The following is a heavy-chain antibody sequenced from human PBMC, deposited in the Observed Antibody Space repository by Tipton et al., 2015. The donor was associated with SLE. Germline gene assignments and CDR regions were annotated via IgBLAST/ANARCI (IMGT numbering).Heavy chain of an antibody. J-gene: IGHJ6*02. Sequence: QLVQSGGGLIQPGRSLRLSCAASGFTLSNYWMNWVRQAPGKGLQWVGQIKEDGSETYYVGSVKGRFTISRDNVKNSLYLEMNSLRAEDSGVYYCAREQRTTRDHWDYYYYYLDVWGHGATVTVS. CDR1: GFTLSNYW. CDR3: AREQRTTRDHWDYYYYYLDV. CDR2: IKEDGSET. V-gene: IGHV3-7*01. D-gene: IGHD1-14*01.